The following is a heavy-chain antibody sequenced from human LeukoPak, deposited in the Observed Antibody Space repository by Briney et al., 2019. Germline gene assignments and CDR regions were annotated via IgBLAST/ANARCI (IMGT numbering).Heavy chain of an antibody. CDR2: IIPIFGTA. CDR3: ASARAPYYDSPYYFDY. J-gene: IGHJ4*02. D-gene: IGHD3-22*01. Sequence: SVKVSCKASGGTFSSYAISWVRQAPGQGLEWMGGIIPIFGTANYAQKFQGRVTITADESTSTAYMELSSLRSEDTAVYYCASARAPYYDSPYYFDYWGQGTLVTVSS. CDR1: GGTFSSYA. V-gene: IGHV1-69*01.